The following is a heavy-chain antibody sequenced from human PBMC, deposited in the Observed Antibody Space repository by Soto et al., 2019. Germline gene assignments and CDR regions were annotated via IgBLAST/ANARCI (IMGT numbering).Heavy chain of an antibody. CDR2: IYYTGST. D-gene: IGHD5-18*01. Sequence: SETLSLTCTVSGGSISSGDYYWTWIRQPPGKGLEWIGYIYYTGSTYYNPSLESRLTMSVDTSKKQFSLQLTSVTAADTAVYFCAREHRGYSYGYHFDYWGQGILVTVSS. V-gene: IGHV4-30-4*01. J-gene: IGHJ4*02. CDR3: AREHRGYSYGYHFDY. CDR1: GGSISSGDYY.